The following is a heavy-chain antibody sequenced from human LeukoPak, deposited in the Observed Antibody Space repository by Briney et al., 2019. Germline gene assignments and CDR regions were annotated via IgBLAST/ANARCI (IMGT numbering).Heavy chain of an antibody. Sequence: GGSLRLSCAASGITVSTNYMSWVRQAPGKGLEWVSIIYSGGATFYADSVKGRFTISRENSKNTLWLQMNSLRAEDTTVYYCARLHYDVLTGPFDYWGQGTLVTVSS. D-gene: IGHD3-9*01. CDR3: ARLHYDVLTGPFDY. J-gene: IGHJ4*02. CDR2: IYSGGAT. V-gene: IGHV3-66*04. CDR1: GITVSTNY.